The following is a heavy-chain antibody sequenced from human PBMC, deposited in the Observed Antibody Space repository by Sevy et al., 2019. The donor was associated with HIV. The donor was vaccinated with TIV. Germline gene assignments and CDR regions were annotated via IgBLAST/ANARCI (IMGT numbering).Heavy chain of an antibody. CDR3: ARDGGYDSSGYYPFHF. J-gene: IGHJ4*02. D-gene: IGHD3-22*01. CDR2: MSYDGSSQ. Sequence: GGSLRLSCEASGFSFSTHAMHWVRQAPGKGLEWVAVMSYDGSSQYHADSVRGRFTISRDNSKNTLFLQMNSLRPEDTALYYCARDGGYDSSGYYPFHFWGQGTQVTVSS. CDR1: GFSFSTHA. V-gene: IGHV3-30*04.